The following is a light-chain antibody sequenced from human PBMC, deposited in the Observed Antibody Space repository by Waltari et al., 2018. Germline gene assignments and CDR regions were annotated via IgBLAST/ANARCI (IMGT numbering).Light chain of an antibody. CDR2: DIP. J-gene: IGLJ2*01. CDR3: CSYAGSFTLL. V-gene: IGLV2-11*01. CDR1: SSNVGGYNY. Sequence: QSALTQPRSVSGSPGQSVTISCTGTSSNVGGYNYVSWYQPHPGKAPELMIYDIPQRPSGVPDRFSGSKSGNTASLTISGLQADDEADYYCCSYAGSFTLLFGGGTRVTVL.